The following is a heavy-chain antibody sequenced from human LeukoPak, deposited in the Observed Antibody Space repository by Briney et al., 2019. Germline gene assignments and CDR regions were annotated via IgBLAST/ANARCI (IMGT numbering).Heavy chain of an antibody. CDR1: GFTFSSYG. Sequence: GGSLRLSCAASGFTFSSYGMHWVRQAPGKGLEWVAVIWYDGSNKYYADSEKGRFTISRDNSKSTLYLQMNSLRAEDTAVYYCAKDIYYYYYYMDVWGKGTTVTVSS. CDR3: AKDIYYYYYYMDV. J-gene: IGHJ6*03. CDR2: IWYDGSNK. V-gene: IGHV3-33*06.